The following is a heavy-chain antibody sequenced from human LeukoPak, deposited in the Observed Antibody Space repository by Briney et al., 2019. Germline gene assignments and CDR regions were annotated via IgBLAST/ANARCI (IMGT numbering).Heavy chain of an antibody. CDR2: ISAYNGNT. CDR1: GYTFTSYG. J-gene: IGHJ4*02. D-gene: IGHD4-23*01. Sequence: ASVKVSRKASGYTFTSYGISWVRQAPGQGLEWMGWISAYNGNTNYAQKLQGRVTMTTDTSTSTAYMELRGLRSDDTAVYYCAYSAVVPYFDYWGQGTLVTVSS. V-gene: IGHV1-18*01. CDR3: AYSAVVPYFDY.